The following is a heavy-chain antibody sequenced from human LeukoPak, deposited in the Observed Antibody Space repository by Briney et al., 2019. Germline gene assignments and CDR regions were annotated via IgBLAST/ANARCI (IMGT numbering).Heavy chain of an antibody. CDR3: ARDRGYSSFDY. D-gene: IGHD4-23*01. Sequence: GGSLRLPCEASAFTFSSYWMSWVRQAPGKGLESVANIKEDGSEINYVDSVKGRFTISRDNAKNSLFLQMNSLRVEDTAVYYCARDRGYSSFDYWGQGTLVTVSS. V-gene: IGHV3-7*01. CDR1: AFTFSSYW. J-gene: IGHJ4*02. CDR2: IKEDGSEI.